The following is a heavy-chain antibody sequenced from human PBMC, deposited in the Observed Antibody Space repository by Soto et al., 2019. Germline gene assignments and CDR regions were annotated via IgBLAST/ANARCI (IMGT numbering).Heavy chain of an antibody. CDR2: ISGSGSTI. Sequence: SCAASGFTFSSYAVSWVRQAPGKGPEWISSISGSGSTIYYADSVKGRFTISRDNSKNTLYLQMSNLRAEDTAVYYCAKVFYYYDSSGYYYFDYWGQGTLVTVS. J-gene: IGHJ4*02. V-gene: IGHV3-23*01. CDR3: AKVFYYYDSSGYYYFDY. D-gene: IGHD3-22*01. CDR1: GFTFSSYA.